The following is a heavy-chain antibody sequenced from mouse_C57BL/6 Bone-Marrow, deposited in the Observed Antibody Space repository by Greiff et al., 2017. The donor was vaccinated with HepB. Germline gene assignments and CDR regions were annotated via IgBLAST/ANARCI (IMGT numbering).Heavy chain of an antibody. D-gene: IGHD2-4*01. V-gene: IGHV3-6*01. J-gene: IGHJ3*01. Sequence: EVKLQESGPGLVKPSQSLSLTCSVTGYSITSGYYWNWIRQFPGNKLEWMGYISYDGSNNYNPSLKNRISITRDTSKNQFFLKLNSVTTEDTATYYCARAFYYDYDGWFAYWGQGTLVTVSA. CDR2: ISYDGSN. CDR3: ARAFYYDYDGWFAY. CDR1: GYSITSGYY.